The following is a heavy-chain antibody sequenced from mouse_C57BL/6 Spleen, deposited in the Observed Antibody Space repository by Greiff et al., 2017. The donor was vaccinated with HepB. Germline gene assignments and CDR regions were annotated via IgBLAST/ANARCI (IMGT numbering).Heavy chain of an antibody. V-gene: IGHV1-7*01. CDR1: GYTFTSYW. Sequence: QVQLQQSGAELAKPGASVKLSCKASGYTFTSYWMHWVKQRPGQGLEWIGYINPSSGYTKYNQKFKDKATLTADKSSSTAYMQLSSLTYDDSAVYYCARGPTVVASHWYFDVWGTGTTVTVSS. CDR3: ARGPTVVASHWYFDV. CDR2: INPSSGYT. D-gene: IGHD1-1*01. J-gene: IGHJ1*03.